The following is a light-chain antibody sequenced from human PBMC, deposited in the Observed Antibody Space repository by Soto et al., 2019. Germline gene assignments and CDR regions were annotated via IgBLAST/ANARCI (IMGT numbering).Light chain of an antibody. J-gene: IGLJ1*01. CDR2: DVS. Sequence: QSVLTQPASVSGSPGQSIAISCTGTSSDVGGYNYVSWYQQHPGKAPKLMVYDVSNRPSGVSNRFSGSKSGNTASLTISGLQAEDDAEYYCSSYTSSSTYVFGTGTKVTVL. CDR1: SSDVGGYNY. V-gene: IGLV2-14*01. CDR3: SSYTSSSTYV.